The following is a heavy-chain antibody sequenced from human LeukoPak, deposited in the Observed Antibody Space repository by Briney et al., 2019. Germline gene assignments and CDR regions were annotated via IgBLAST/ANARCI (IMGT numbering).Heavy chain of an antibody. D-gene: IGHD3-10*01. CDR2: INAGHGNT. V-gene: IGHV1-3*01. J-gene: IGHJ4*02. Sequence: GASVKVSCKASGYTFTSYAMHWVRQAPGQRLEWMGWINAGHGNTKYSQKFQGRVTITRDTSASTAYMELSSLRSEDTAVYYCARSRPYGSGSYFDYWGQGTLVTVSS. CDR1: GYTFTSYA. CDR3: ARSRPYGSGSYFDY.